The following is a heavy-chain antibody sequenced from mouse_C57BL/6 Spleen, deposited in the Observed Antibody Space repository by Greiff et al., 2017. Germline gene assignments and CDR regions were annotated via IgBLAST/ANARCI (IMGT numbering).Heavy chain of an antibody. V-gene: IGHV1-69*01. J-gene: IGHJ2*01. CDR3: ARCGPFDY. Sequence: VQLQQPGAELVMPGASVKLSCKASGYTFTSYWMHWVKQRPGQGLEWIGEIDPSDSYTNYNQKFKGKSTLTVDKSSSTAYMQLSSLTSEDSAVYYCARCGPFDYWGQGTTLTVSS. CDR2: IDPSDSYT. CDR1: GYTFTSYW.